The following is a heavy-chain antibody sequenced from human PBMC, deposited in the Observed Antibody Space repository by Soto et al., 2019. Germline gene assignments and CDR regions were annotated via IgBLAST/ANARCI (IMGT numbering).Heavy chain of an antibody. CDR2: ISAYNGNT. V-gene: IGHV1-18*01. D-gene: IGHD2-15*01. J-gene: IGHJ6*02. CDR3: ARDRPSGSRVGMDV. CDR1: GYTFTSYG. Sequence: ASVKVSCTASGYTFTSYGISWVRQAPGQGLEWMGWISAYNGNTNYAQKLQGRVTMTTDTSTSTAYMELRSLRSDDTAVYYCARDRPSGSRVGMDVWGQGTTVTVSS.